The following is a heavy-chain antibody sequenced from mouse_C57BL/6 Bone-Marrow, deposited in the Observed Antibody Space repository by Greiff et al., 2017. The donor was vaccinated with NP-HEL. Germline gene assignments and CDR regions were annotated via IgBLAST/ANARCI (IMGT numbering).Heavy chain of an antibody. CDR3: ARSGYYYGTWFAY. D-gene: IGHD1-1*01. CDR2: IHPNSGST. Sequence: QVQLQQPGAELVKPGASVKLSCKASGYTFTSYWMHWVKQRPGPGLAWIGMIHPNSGSTNYNEKFKSKATLTVDKSSSTAYMQLSSLTSEDSAVYYCARSGYYYGTWFAYWGQGTLVTVSA. CDR1: GYTFTSYW. J-gene: IGHJ3*01. V-gene: IGHV1-64*01.